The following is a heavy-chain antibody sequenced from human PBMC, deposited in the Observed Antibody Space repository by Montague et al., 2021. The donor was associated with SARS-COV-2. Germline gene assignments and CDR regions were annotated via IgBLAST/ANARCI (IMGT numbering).Heavy chain of an antibody. CDR3: ARDCYDYGSGSYQRWFDP. CDR1: GYSISSGYY. V-gene: IGHV4-38-2*02. Sequence: SETRSLTCTVSGYSISSGYYWGWIRQPPGKGLEWIGSIYHSGSTYYNPSLKSRVTISVDTSKNQFSLKLSSVTAADTAVYYCARDCYDYGSGSYQRWFDPWGQGTLVTASS. CDR2: IYHSGST. J-gene: IGHJ5*02. D-gene: IGHD3-10*01.